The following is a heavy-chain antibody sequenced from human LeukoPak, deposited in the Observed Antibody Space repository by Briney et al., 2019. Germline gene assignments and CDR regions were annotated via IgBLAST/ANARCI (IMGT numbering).Heavy chain of an antibody. CDR1: GFTFSSYS. Sequence: PGGSLRLPCAASGFTFSSYSMNWVRQAPGKGLEWVSSISSSSSYIYYADSVKGRFTISRDNAKNSLYLQMNSLRAEDTAVYYCARDYASGLDYWGQGTLLTVSS. CDR3: ARDYASGLDY. CDR2: ISSSSSYI. D-gene: IGHD1-26*01. J-gene: IGHJ4*02. V-gene: IGHV3-21*01.